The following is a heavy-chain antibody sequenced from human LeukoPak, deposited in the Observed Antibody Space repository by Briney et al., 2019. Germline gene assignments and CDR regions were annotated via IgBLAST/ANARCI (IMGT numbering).Heavy chain of an antibody. D-gene: IGHD3-3*01. CDR3: ARGYYDFWSGFPNWFDP. Sequence: ASAKVSCKASGYNFISSGVTWVRQAPGQGLEWMGWISAYNGNTNYAQKLQGRVTMTTDTSTSTAYMELRSLRSDDTAVYYCARGYYDFWSGFPNWFDPWGQGTLVTVSS. CDR1: GYNFISSG. CDR2: ISAYNGNT. V-gene: IGHV1-18*04. J-gene: IGHJ5*02.